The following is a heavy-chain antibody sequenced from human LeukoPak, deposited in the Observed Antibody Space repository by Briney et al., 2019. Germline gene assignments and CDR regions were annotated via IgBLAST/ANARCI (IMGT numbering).Heavy chain of an antibody. D-gene: IGHD3-10*01. V-gene: IGHV3-20*04. J-gene: IGHJ3*02. CDR2: INWNGGST. CDR3: ASDGRYYYGSGMVFDI. CDR1: GFSFSSYW. Sequence: GGSLRLSCAASGFSFSSYWMSLVRQAPGKGLEWVSVINWNGGSTGYADSVKGRFTIARDNAKNSLYLQMNSLRAEDSDLYYCASDGRYYYGSGMVFDIWGQGTMVSVSS.